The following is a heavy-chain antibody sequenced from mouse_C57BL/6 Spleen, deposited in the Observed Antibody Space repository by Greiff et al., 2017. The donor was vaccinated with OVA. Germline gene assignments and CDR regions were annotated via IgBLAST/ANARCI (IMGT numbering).Heavy chain of an antibody. CDR2: ISSGSSTI. CDR3: ARNYDYDGGYWYFDV. D-gene: IGHD2-4*01. CDR1: GFTFSDYG. V-gene: IGHV5-17*01. J-gene: IGHJ1*03. Sequence: EVKLVESGGGLVKPGGSLKLSCAASGFTFSDYGMHWVRQAPEKGLEWVAYISSGSSTIYYADTVKGRFTISRDNAKNTLFLQLTSLRSEDTAMYYCARNYDYDGGYWYFDVWGTGTTVTVSS.